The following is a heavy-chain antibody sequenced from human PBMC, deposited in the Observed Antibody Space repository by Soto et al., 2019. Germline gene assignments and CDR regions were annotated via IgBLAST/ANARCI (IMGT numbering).Heavy chain of an antibody. D-gene: IGHD3-9*01. Sequence: PVKVSCKASGATISSYAISWVRQAPGQGLEWMGGIIPIFGTANYAQNVQGRVTITADESTSTAYMELSSMRSEDTAVYYCACGRYANVLGYCYWLPPGDYGRDVWGQGTTVTVSS. CDR1: GATISSYA. CDR2: IIPIFGTA. J-gene: IGHJ6*02. V-gene: IGHV1-69*13. CDR3: ACGRYANVLGYCYWLPPGDYGRDV.